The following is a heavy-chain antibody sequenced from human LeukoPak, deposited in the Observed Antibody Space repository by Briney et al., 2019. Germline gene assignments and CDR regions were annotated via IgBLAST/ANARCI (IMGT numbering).Heavy chain of an antibody. CDR1: GFRFTGYS. CDR3: VKDRPCDTCMPMDA. V-gene: IGHV3-23*01. D-gene: IGHD2-2*01. CDR2: LGRGGEYT. J-gene: IGHJ6*02. Sequence: GGSLRLSCAASGFRFTGYSMSWVRQAPGKGLEWDAGLGRGGEYTYYADSVKGRFTISRDNSKNTVSLQMNSLRAKDSAIYYCVKDRPCDTCMPMDAWGQGTTVTVSS.